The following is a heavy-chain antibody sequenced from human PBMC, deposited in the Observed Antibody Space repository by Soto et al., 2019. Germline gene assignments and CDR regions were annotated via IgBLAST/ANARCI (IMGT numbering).Heavy chain of an antibody. V-gene: IGHV3-49*03. CDR3: ARDFIPYFDWIPN. CDR2: IRSNPHGGTT. J-gene: IGHJ4*02. D-gene: IGHD3-9*01. CDR1: GFTFGDYA. Sequence: EVQLVESGGGLVQPGRSLRLSCTASGFTFGDYAMSWFRQAPGKGLEWVGLIRSNPHGGTTEYAASVKGRFTISRDDSKSIAYLQMNSLKTEVSAVYICARDFIPYFDWIPNWGQGTLVTVSS.